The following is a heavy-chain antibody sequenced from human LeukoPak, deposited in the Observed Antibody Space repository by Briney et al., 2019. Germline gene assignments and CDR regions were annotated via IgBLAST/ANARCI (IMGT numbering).Heavy chain of an antibody. V-gene: IGHV4-4*02. J-gene: IGHJ3*02. D-gene: IGHD4-17*01. CDR2: IYHSGST. CDR1: GGSISSRNW. Sequence: SGTLSLTCAVSGGSISSRNWWRWVRQPPGKELVWWGEIYHSGSTNYNPSLKTRVTISVDKSKNQFSLKLSSVTAADTAVYYCARDTVTNAFDIWGQGTMVTVSS. CDR3: ARDTVTNAFDI.